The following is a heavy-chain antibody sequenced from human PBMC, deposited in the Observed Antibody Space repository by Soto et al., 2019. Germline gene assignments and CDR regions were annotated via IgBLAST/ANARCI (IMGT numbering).Heavy chain of an antibody. D-gene: IGHD2-15*01. V-gene: IGHV1-69*01. Sequence: QVQLVQSGAEVKKPGSSVKVSCKAPGGTFSSYAISWVRLAPGQGLEWMGGIIPIIGTAKYAQKFQGRVTITVDESTSTGYMELSSLRAEDTAVYYCARSQGGSSSLDIYYYCYYGMDFWGQGTTVTVS. CDR2: IIPIIGTA. CDR1: GGTFSSYA. CDR3: ARSQGGSSSLDIYYYCYYGMDF. J-gene: IGHJ6*02.